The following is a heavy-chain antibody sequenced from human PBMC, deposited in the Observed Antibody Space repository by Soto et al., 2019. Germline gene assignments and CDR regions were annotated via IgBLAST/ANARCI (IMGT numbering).Heavy chain of an antibody. Sequence: ASVKVSCKTSGDTFTDSSMHWVRQGPGQGLEWMGWINLNSGDTNYAEKFRGRVTMTRDTSIITAYMELTRLKSDDTAVYYYARDLGGYDLYGPDTWGQGTLVTVSS. V-gene: IGHV1-2*02. CDR3: ARDLGGYDLYGPDT. D-gene: IGHD5-12*01. CDR1: GDTFTDSS. CDR2: INLNSGDT. J-gene: IGHJ5*02.